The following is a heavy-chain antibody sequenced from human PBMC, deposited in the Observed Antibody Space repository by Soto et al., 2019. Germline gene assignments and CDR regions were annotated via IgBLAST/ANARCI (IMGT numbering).Heavy chain of an antibody. CDR2: INAGNGHT. V-gene: IGHV1-3*01. CDR3: ATDPAPFSGINDSHFDS. CDR1: GHTFTRYV. Sequence: SLKVSCRASGHTFTRYVIHWVRQAPGQRPEWMGWINAGNGHTKYSQKFQDRVTITRDTSASTAYMELSSLRSEDTAVYHCATDPAPFSGINDSHFDSWGRGTLVTVSS. J-gene: IGHJ4*02. D-gene: IGHD3-10*01.